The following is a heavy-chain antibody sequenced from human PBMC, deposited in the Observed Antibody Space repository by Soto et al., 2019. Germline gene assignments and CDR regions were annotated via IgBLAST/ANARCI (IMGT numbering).Heavy chain of an antibody. CDR3: VKGSEVARQELDY. Sequence: GGSLRLSCAASGFSFSNCGMHWVRQAPGKGLEWVAAISPDGSDKYYSESVKGRFTISRDNSKNTLFLQMNSLRVEDTAVYYCVKGSEVARQELDYWGQGTLVTVS. D-gene: IGHD2-15*01. V-gene: IGHV3-30*18. J-gene: IGHJ4*02. CDR2: ISPDGSDK. CDR1: GFSFSNCG.